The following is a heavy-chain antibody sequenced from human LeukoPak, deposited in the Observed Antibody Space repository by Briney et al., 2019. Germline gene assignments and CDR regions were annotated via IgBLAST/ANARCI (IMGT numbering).Heavy chain of an antibody. Sequence: PGGSLRLSCAASGFTFISDGMHWVRQAPGKGLEWVAVIRCDESNKSYADSVKGRFTISRDNSKNTLYLQMNSLRAEDTAVYYCARDPAYGDYGYYYYYMDVWGKGTTVTVSS. CDR1: GFTFISDG. V-gene: IGHV3-33*01. J-gene: IGHJ6*03. D-gene: IGHD4-17*01. CDR2: IRCDESNK. CDR3: ARDPAYGDYGYYYYYMDV.